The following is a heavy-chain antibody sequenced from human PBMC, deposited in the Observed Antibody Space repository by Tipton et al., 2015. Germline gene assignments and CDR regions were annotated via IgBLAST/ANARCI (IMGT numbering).Heavy chain of an antibody. CDR1: GFTFSDYF. D-gene: IGHD3-10*02. V-gene: IGHV3-11*01. J-gene: IGHJ6*02. CDR2: ISSSGSAK. CDR3: VGAPAELFEEAHYSMAV. Sequence: SLRLSCAASGFTFSDYFMAWIRQAPGQGLEWLSHISSSGSAKYYGDSVKGRFTVSRDNAKKSLYLQMNSLRAEDTAVYYCVGAPAELFEEAHYSMAVWGQGTTVIVSS.